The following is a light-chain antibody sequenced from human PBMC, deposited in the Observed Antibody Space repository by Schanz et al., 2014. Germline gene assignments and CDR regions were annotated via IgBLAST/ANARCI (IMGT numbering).Light chain of an antibody. V-gene: IGKV3-20*01. J-gene: IGKJ4*02. CDR3: QQYGSSPLT. CDR2: GAS. CDR1: QSVWRY. Sequence: EVVLTQSPATLSLSPGERATLSCRASQSVWRYLAWYQQKPGQAPRLLIYGASNRATGIPDRFSGSGSGTDFTLTISRLEPEDFAVYHCQQYGSSPLTFGGGTKVELK.